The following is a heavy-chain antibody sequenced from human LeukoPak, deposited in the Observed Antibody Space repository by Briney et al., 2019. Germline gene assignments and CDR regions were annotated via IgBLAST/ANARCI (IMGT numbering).Heavy chain of an antibody. D-gene: IGHD3/OR15-3a*01. CDR2: IHYSEST. V-gene: IGHV4-59*01. J-gene: IGHJ4*01. CDR1: GGPIRSYY. Sequence: SETLSLTCTVSGGPIRSYYWSWMRQPPGKGLEWIGNIHYSESTNFNPSLKSRVAIAVDTSKNQFSLSMRSVTAADTAVYYCARVNFGPLVDYWGHGTLVIVSS. CDR3: ARVNFGPLVDY.